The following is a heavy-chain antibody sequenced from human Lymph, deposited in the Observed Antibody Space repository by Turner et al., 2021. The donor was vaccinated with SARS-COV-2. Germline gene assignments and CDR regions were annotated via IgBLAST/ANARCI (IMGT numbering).Heavy chain of an antibody. Sequence: QVQLVESGGGVVQPGRSLRLSCAASGFTFRSYAMPWVRQAPGKGLEWVAVISYDGSNKYYADSVKGRFTISRDNSKNTLYLQMNSLRAEDTAVYYCARVGIAVAGMDWYFDLWGRGTLVTVSS. CDR2: ISYDGSNK. V-gene: IGHV3-30-3*01. D-gene: IGHD6-19*01. CDR1: GFTFRSYA. CDR3: ARVGIAVAGMDWYFDL. J-gene: IGHJ2*01.